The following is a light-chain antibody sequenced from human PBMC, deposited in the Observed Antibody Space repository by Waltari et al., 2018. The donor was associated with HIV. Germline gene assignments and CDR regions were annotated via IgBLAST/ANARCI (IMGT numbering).Light chain of an antibody. J-gene: IGKJ2*03. CDR3: LQYGSLPYS. V-gene: IGKV3-20*01. CDR1: QSVPRPF. Sequence: EIVLTQSPGTLSLSPGDRANRSCRASQSVPRPFLAWYQQKRGQTPRLLTYGAPSRASGIPDRFRGGGSGADFTLTISRLEPEDFAVYYCLQYGSLPYSFGQGTNLEIK. CDR2: GAP.